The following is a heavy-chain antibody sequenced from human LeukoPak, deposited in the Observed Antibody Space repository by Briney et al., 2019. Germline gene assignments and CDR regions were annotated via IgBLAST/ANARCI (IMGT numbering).Heavy chain of an antibody. CDR2: IYYSGST. J-gene: IGHJ4*02. CDR1: GGSISSYY. D-gene: IGHD6-13*01. CDR3: GGTAAAGTVIVY. V-gene: IGHV4-59*12. Sequence: SETLSLTCTVSGGSISSYYWSWIRQPPGKGLEWIGYIYYSGSTNYNPSLKSRVTISVDTSKNQFSLKLSSVTAADTAVYYCGGTAAAGTVIVYWGQGTLVTVSS.